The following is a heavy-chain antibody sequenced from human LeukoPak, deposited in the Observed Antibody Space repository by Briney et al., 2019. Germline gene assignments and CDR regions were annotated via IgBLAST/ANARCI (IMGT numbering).Heavy chain of an antibody. J-gene: IGHJ4*02. CDR1: GFTFRTYW. Sequence: GGSLRLSCAASGFTFRTYWMTWVRQAPGMGLEWVANINEDGSAQYYMDSVEGRFTISRDNAKNSLYLQVNTLRPEDTAVYYCATHNLFRFEYWGQGTLVTVRS. CDR2: INEDGSAQ. CDR3: ATHNLFRFEY. V-gene: IGHV3-7*01. D-gene: IGHD2-21*01.